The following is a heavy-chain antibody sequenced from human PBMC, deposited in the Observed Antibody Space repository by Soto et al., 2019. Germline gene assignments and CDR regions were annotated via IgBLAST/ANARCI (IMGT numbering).Heavy chain of an antibody. CDR2: ISGSGGST. D-gene: IGHD4-17*01. J-gene: IGHJ2*01. V-gene: IGHV3-23*01. CDR1: GFTFSSYA. CDR3: AKRTVGWYFDL. Sequence: EVQLLESGGGLVQPGGSLRLSCAASGFTFSSYAMNWVRQAPGKGLEWVSVISGSGGSTYYADAVKGRFTISRDNSKNTLYMQMNSLRAEDTAVYYCAKRTVGWYFDLWGRGTLVTVSS.